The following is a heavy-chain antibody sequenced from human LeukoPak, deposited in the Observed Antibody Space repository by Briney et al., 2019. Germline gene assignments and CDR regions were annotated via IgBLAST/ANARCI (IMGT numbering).Heavy chain of an antibody. V-gene: IGHV3-30*18. J-gene: IGHJ4*02. CDR2: ISYDGSNK. Sequence: GGSLRLSCEVSGFTFSSYGMHWVRQAPGKGLEWVAVISYDGSNKYYAESVKGRFTISRENSKNTLHLQMNSLRAEDTAVYYCAKDHYYYGSGIYFMHYFDYWGQGTLVTVSS. CDR1: GFTFSSYG. CDR3: AKDHYYYGSGIYFMHYFDY. D-gene: IGHD3-10*01.